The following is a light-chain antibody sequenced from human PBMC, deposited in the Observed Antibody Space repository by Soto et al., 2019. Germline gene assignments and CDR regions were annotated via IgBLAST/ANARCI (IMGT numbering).Light chain of an antibody. V-gene: IGKV1-5*01. CDR3: QHYNSYSEA. Sequence: DIQMTQSPSTLSTSVGDRVTITCRASQSISSWLAWYQQKPGRAPKLLIYDASTLESGVPSRFSGSGSETEFTLTISRLQPDDFATYYCQHYNSYSEAFGQGTKVDIK. CDR1: QSISSW. CDR2: DAS. J-gene: IGKJ1*01.